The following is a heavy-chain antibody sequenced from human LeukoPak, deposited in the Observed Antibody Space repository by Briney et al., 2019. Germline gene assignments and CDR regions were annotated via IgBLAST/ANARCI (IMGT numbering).Heavy chain of an antibody. D-gene: IGHD3-3*01. V-gene: IGHV3-23*01. J-gene: IGHJ4*02. CDR2: VSDSGDYT. CDR1: GFTFSSYA. CDR3: AMTYDFWSGYPG. Sequence: QPGGSLRLPCAASGFTFSSYAMSWVRQAPGTGLEWVSVVSDSGDYTSYADSVKGRFRISRDNSENKLYLQMNSLRTEDTAIYYCAMTYDFWSGYPGWGQGTLVTVSS.